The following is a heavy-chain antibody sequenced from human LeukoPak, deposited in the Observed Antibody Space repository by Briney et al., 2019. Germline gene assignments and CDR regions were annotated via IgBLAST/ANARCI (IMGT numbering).Heavy chain of an antibody. CDR1: GGSISSGGYS. D-gene: IGHD5-24*01. J-gene: IGHJ4*02. V-gene: IGHV4-30-2*01. CDR2: IYHSGST. Sequence: PSQTLSLTCAVSGGSISSGGYSWSWIRQPPGKGLEWIGYIYHSGSTYYNPSLKSRVTISVDTSKNQFSLKLSSVTAADTAVYYCASFKMATANGYWGQGTLVTVSS. CDR3: ASFKMATANGY.